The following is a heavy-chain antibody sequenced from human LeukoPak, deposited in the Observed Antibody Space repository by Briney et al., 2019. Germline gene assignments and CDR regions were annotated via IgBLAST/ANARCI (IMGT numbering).Heavy chain of an antibody. CDR2: IYYSGST. J-gene: IGHJ4*02. CDR1: GGPISSYY. CDR3: AGGVEYSSSSGLGY. Sequence: PSETLSLTCTVSGGPISSYYWSWIRQPPGKGLEWIGYIYYSGSTNYNPSLKSRVTISVDTSKNQFSLKLSSVTAADTAVYYCAGGVEYSSSSGLGYWGQGTLVTVSS. D-gene: IGHD6-6*01. V-gene: IGHV4-59*01.